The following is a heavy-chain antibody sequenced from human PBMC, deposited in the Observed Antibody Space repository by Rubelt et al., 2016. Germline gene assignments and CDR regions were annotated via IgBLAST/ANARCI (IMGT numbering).Heavy chain of an antibody. CDR2: INHSGST. Sequence: QVQLQQWGAGLLKPSETLSLTCAVYGGSFSGYYWSWIRQPPGKGLEWIGEINHSGSTNYNPSLKSRVTNSVEPAKNQFSLKRSLVTAAATAVYYCAGGLARAAAAPRRLWFDPWGQGTLVTVSS. J-gene: IGHJ5*02. D-gene: IGHD6-13*01. V-gene: IGHV4-34*01. CDR3: AGGLARAAAAPRRLWFDP. CDR1: GGSFSGYY.